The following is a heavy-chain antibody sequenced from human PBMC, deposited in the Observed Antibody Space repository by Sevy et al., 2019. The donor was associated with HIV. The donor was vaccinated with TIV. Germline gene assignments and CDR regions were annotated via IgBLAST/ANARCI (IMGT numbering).Heavy chain of an antibody. CDR3: ARDHGNYYFHY. J-gene: IGHJ4*02. CDR1: GFTFSKYW. CDR2: IKQDAGQK. D-gene: IGHD1-7*01. Sequence: GGYLRLSCAASGFTFSKYWMGWVRQAPGKGLEWVANIKQDAGQKYYVDSVKGRFTISRDNAKNSLYLQMNILRAEDTAVYFCARDHGNYYFHYWGQGTPVTVSS. V-gene: IGHV3-7*01.